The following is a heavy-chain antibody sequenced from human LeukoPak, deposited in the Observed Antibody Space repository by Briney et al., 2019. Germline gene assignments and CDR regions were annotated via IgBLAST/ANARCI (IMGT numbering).Heavy chain of an antibody. CDR1: GFTFSSYS. Sequence: GGSLRLSCAASGFTFSSYSMNWVRQAPGKGLEWVSSISSSSSYIYYADSVKGRFTISRDNAKNSLFLQMNSLRAEDTAVYHCVRGYSGLSVYAFDIWGQGTMVTVSS. CDR2: ISSSSSYI. D-gene: IGHD5-12*01. J-gene: IGHJ3*02. V-gene: IGHV3-21*04. CDR3: VRGYSGLSVYAFDI.